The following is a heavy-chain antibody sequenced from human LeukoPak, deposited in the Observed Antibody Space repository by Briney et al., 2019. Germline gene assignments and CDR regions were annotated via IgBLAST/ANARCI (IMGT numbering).Heavy chain of an antibody. V-gene: IGHV4-59*08. J-gene: IGHJ4*02. CDR3: ARHGRCSSGYLLD. D-gene: IGHD3-22*01. Sequence: PETLSLTSTVSGGSISSYYWSWIRQPPGKGLEWIGYIYYSGSTNYNTSLKSRVPISVDTSKNQFSLKLSSVTAADTAVYYCARHGRCSSGYLLDWGQGTLVTVSS. CDR2: IYYSGST. CDR1: GGSISSYY.